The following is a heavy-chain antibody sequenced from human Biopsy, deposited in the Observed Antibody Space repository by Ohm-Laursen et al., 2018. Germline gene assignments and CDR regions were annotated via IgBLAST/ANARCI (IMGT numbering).Heavy chain of an antibody. CDR3: TKAGSQDGFDI. V-gene: IGHV3-23*01. J-gene: IGHJ3*02. D-gene: IGHD3-10*01. CDR2: ISGSGDTA. Sequence: SLRLSCAASGFTFASHAMRWVRQAPGKGLEWVSLISGSGDTAYYPDSVKGRFTISRDNFKNTLYLEMNSLRTEETAKYYCTKAGSQDGFDIWGPGTMVTVSS. CDR1: GFTFASHA.